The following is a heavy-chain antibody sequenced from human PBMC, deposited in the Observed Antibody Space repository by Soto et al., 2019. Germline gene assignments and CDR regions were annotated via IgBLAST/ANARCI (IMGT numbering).Heavy chain of an antibody. CDR2: ISPSGST. CDR3: AKIVGRGRGPWFDP. D-gene: IGHD2-15*01. CDR1: GYSISSSNW. J-gene: IGHJ5*02. Sequence: QVQLQESGPGLVKPSDTLSLTCAVSGYSISSSNWWGWIRQPPGKGLEWTGYISPSGSTYQNPSHRRRVTMSRDTSKTQCSLTLNYVTAMDTAVYYCAKIVGRGRGPWFDPWGQGTLVTVSS. V-gene: IGHV4-28*01.